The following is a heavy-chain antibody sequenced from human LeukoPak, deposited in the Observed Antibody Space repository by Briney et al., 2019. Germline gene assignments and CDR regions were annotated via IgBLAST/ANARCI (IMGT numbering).Heavy chain of an antibody. V-gene: IGHV4-34*01. CDR2: INHSGST. D-gene: IGHD3-3*01. Sequence: SETLSLTCAVYGGSFSGYYWSWIRQPPGEGLEWIGEINHSGSTNYNPSLKSRVTISVDTSKNQFSLKLSSVTAADTAVYYCAMAVRFLEWLPDNWFDPWGQGTLVTVSS. J-gene: IGHJ5*02. CDR3: AMAVRFLEWLPDNWFDP. CDR1: GGSFSGYY.